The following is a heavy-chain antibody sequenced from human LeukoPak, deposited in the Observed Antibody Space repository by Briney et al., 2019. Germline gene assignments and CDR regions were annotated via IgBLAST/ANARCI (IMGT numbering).Heavy chain of an antibody. D-gene: IGHD2-8*01. CDR1: GYTFTSYG. CDR3: ARDRRMAYAPYFDY. Sequence: ASVKVSCKASGYTFTSYGISWVRQAPGQGLEWMGWISAYNGNTNYAQKLQGRVTMTTDTSTSTAYMELRSLRSDDTAVYYCARDRRMAYAPYFDYWGQGTLVTVSS. CDR2: ISAYNGNT. J-gene: IGHJ4*02. V-gene: IGHV1-18*01.